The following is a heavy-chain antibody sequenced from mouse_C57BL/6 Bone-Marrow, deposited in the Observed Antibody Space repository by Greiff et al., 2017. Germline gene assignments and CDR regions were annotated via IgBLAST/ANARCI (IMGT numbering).Heavy chain of an antibody. V-gene: IGHV1-74*01. J-gene: IGHJ2*01. CDR1: GYTFTSYW. CDR3: AIPIANWALNFDY. Sequence: QVQLKQPGAELVKPGASVKVSCKASGYTFTSYWMHWVKQRPGQGLEWIGRIHPSDSDTNYNQKFKGKATLTVDKSSSTAYMQLSSLTSEDSAVYYCAIPIANWALNFDYWGQGTTLTVAS. CDR2: IHPSDSDT. D-gene: IGHD4-1*01.